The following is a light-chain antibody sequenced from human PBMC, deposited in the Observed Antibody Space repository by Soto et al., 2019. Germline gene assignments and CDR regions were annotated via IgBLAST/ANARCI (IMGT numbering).Light chain of an antibody. Sequence: EIVLTQSPGTLSLSPGERATLSCRASQSINNRYLAWYQQKPGQAPRLLIYAASSRATGIPDRFSGSVSGKDFTLTISRLEPEDFAVYYCQQFGSSPGFTFGPGTKVDIK. CDR3: QQFGSSPGFT. CDR2: AAS. CDR1: QSINNRY. J-gene: IGKJ3*01. V-gene: IGKV3-20*01.